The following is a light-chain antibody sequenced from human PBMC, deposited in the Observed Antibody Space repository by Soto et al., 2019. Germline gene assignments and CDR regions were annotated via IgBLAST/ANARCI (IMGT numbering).Light chain of an antibody. Sequence: DIVMTQSPDSLAVSLGERATTNCKSSQSVFYSSNNKNYLAWYQQKPGQPPKLLIYWASTRESGVPDRFSGSGSGTDFTLTISSLQAEDVAVYYCQQYHSAPLTFGGGTKVDNK. CDR3: QQYHSAPLT. J-gene: IGKJ4*01. CDR2: WAS. CDR1: QSVFYSSNNKNY. V-gene: IGKV4-1*01.